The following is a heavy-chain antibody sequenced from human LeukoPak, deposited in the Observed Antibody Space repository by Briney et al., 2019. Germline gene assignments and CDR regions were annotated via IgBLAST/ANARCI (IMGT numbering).Heavy chain of an antibody. D-gene: IGHD3-16*01. V-gene: IGHV3-30-3*01. J-gene: IGHJ4*02. CDR1: GFTFSSYA. CDR2: ISYDGSNK. CDR3: ARDPYDKDKDLYYFDY. Sequence: GGSLRLSCAASGFTFSSYAMHWVRQAPGKGLEWVAVISYDGSNKYYADSVKGRFTISRDNSKNTLYLRMNSLRAEDTAVYYCARDPYDKDKDLYYFDYWGQGTLVTVSS.